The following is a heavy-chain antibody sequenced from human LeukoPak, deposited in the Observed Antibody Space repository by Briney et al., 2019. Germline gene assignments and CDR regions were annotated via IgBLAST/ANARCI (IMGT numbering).Heavy chain of an antibody. V-gene: IGHV3-9*01. CDR3: AKDLRYSGSYLFDC. CDR2: IGWNSGTI. D-gene: IGHD1-26*01. Sequence: GGSLRLSCAASGFIFDDYAMHWVRQAPGKGLEWVSGIGWNSGTIGYADSVRGRFTISRDNAKNSLYLQMNSLRDEDTALYYCAKDLRYSGSYLFDCWGQGTLVTVSS. CDR1: GFIFDDYA. J-gene: IGHJ4*02.